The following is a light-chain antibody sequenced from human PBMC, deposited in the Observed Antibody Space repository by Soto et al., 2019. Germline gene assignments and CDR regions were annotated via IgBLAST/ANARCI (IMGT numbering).Light chain of an antibody. Sequence: EIVLKQSPGTLSLSPGERATLSCRASQSVSSSYLSWYQQKPGQAPRLLIYGASSRATGIQDRFSGSGSGADLTLSISRLEPEDFAEYYCQQYGSSPQGTCGQGTRLEIK. V-gene: IGKV3-20*01. CDR2: GAS. J-gene: IGKJ5*01. CDR3: QQYGSSPQGT. CDR1: QSVSSSY.